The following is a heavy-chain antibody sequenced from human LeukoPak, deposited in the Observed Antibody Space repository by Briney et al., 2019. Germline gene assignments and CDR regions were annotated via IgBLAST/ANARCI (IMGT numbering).Heavy chain of an antibody. CDR2: INSDGSYT. D-gene: IGHD1-26*01. CDR1: GFTFKNYW. J-gene: IGHJ5*02. Sequence: PGGSLRLSCAASGFTFKNYWIHWVRQAPGKGLVWVSRINSDGSYTRYADSVKGRFTISRDNAKNTLYLQMNSLRAEDTAVYYCVREYFGSYYWFDPWGQGTLATVSS. V-gene: IGHV3-74*01. CDR3: VREYFGSYYWFDP.